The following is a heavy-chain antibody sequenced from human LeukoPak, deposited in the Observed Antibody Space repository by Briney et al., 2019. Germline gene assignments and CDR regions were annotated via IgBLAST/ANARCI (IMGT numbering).Heavy chain of an antibody. CDR1: GYTFTSYY. CDR2: INPNSGGT. J-gene: IGHJ6*03. V-gene: IGHV1-2*02. Sequence: ASVKVSCKASGYTFTSYYMHWVRQAPGQGLEWMGWINPNSGGTNYAQKFQGRVTMTRDTSISTAYMELSSLRSEDTAVYYCARDSGYSHGLNYMDVWGKGTTVTVSS. CDR3: ARDSGYSHGLNYMDV. D-gene: IGHD2-15*01.